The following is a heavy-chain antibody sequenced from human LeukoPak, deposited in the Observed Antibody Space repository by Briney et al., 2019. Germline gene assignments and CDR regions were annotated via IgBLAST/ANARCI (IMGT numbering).Heavy chain of an antibody. D-gene: IGHD3-16*02. J-gene: IGHJ6*03. CDR2: IKQDGSEK. V-gene: IGHV3-7*01. CDR1: GFSFSSYW. CDR3: AKDSFDYVWRSYQAFNYYMDV. Sequence: GGSLRLSCAASGFSFSSYWMSWVRQAPGKGLEWVANIKQDGSEKYYVESVKGRFTISRDNAKNSLYLQMNSLRAEDTAVYYCAKDSFDYVWRSYQAFNYYMDVWGKGTTVIISS.